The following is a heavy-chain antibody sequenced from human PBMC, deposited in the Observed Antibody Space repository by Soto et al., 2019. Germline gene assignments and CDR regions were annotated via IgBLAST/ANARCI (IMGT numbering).Heavy chain of an antibody. V-gene: IGHV4-39*01. CDR3: ARTVVVVAATLYYFDY. CDR1: GGSISSSSYY. J-gene: IGHJ4*02. Sequence: PSETLSLTCTVSGGSISSSSYYWGWIRQPPGKGLEWIGSIYYSGSTYYNPSLKSRVTISVDTSKNQFSLKLSSVTAADTAVYYCARTVVVVAATLYYFDYWGQGTLVTVSS. CDR2: IYYSGST. D-gene: IGHD2-15*01.